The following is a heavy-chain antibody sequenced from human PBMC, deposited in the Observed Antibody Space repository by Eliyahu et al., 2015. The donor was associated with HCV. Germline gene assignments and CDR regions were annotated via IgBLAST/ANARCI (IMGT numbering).Heavy chain of an antibody. J-gene: IGHJ4*02. CDR2: IKSKSDGGTT. Sequence: DVQLVESGXGLVKPGGSLRLXCVGSGFIFSNAWXXWVRQVPGKGLEWVGRIKSKSDGGTTDYAAPVKGRFTVSRDDSKNTLYLQMNSLKTEDTAMYYCTGAPGYFDYWGQGALVTVSS. CDR1: GFIFSNAW. CDR3: TGAPGYFDY. V-gene: IGHV3-15*01.